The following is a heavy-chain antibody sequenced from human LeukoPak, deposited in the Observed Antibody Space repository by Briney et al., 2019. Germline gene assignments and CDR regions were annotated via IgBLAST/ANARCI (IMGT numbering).Heavy chain of an antibody. CDR3: ARDSAYYYDSRLQYYFDY. Sequence: KTGGSLRLSCAASGFTFSSYSMNWVRQAPGKGLEWVSSISSSSTHIYYADSVKGRFTISRDNAKKSLYLQMNSLRAEDTAVYYCARDSAYYYDSRLQYYFDYWGQGTLVTVSS. D-gene: IGHD3-22*01. CDR1: GFTFSSYS. CDR2: ISSSSTHI. J-gene: IGHJ4*02. V-gene: IGHV3-21*01.